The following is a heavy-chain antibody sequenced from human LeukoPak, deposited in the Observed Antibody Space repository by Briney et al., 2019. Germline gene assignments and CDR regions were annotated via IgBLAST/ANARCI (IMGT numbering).Heavy chain of an antibody. J-gene: IGHJ4*02. CDR2: IKQDGREK. CDR3: AREIPESGYSYD. D-gene: IGHD5-18*01. V-gene: IGHV3-7*01. CDR1: GFTFSIDW. Sequence: GGSLRLSCAASGFTFSIDWMSWVRQAPGKGRGWGAKIKQDGREKYYVDSVRGGCTISTDHAQNSLYLQMNSLRAEDTAVYYCAREIPESGYSYDWGQGTLVTVSS.